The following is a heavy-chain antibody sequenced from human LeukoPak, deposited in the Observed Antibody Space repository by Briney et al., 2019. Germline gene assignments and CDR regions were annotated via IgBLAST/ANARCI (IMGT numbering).Heavy chain of an antibody. D-gene: IGHD1-26*01. CDR3: ARQGWAYFDY. CDR1: GGSISSHY. J-gene: IGHJ4*02. Sequence: PETLSLTCTVSGGSISSHYWSWIRQPPGKGLEWIGYIYYSGSTNYNPSLKSRVTISVDTSKNQFSLKLSSVTAADTAVYYCARQGWAYFDYWGQGTLVTVSS. V-gene: IGHV4-59*11. CDR2: IYYSGST.